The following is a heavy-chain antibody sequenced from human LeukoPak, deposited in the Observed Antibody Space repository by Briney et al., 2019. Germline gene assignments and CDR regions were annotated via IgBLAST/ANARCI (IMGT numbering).Heavy chain of an antibody. D-gene: IGHD2-2*01. CDR2: IIGSGGSP. CDR3: PKRSSSSDL. CDR1: GVTVSRYG. J-gene: IGHJ6*02. Sequence: GGSLRLAWAAAGVTVSRYGMGWVRQAGGKGRAWFSPIIGSGGSPYSPAPVKGRFPISRDNSKTPLYLQMTSLRAEATAVYYCPKRSSSSDLWGHGTTVTVSS. V-gene: IGHV3-23*01.